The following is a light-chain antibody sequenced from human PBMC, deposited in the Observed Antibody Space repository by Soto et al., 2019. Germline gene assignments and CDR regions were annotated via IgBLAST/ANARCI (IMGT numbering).Light chain of an antibody. Sequence: QSVLTQPPSASGSPGQSVTISCTGTSSDIGAFNSISWYQQYPGKAPKLIIFDITQRPSGVPDRFSGSKSANTASLTVSGLQDEDEADYHCSSHAGSNRLMVFGGGTKLTVL. V-gene: IGLV2-8*01. J-gene: IGLJ2*01. CDR3: SSHAGSNRLMV. CDR2: DIT. CDR1: SSDIGAFNS.